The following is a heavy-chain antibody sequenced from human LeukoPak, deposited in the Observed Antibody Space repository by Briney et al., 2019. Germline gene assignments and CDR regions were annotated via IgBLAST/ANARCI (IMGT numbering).Heavy chain of an antibody. Sequence: SETLSLTCAVYGASFSGYYWCWIRQPPGKGLEWIGEIHHSGSTHYNPSLKSRVTISVDTSKNQFSLKLGSVPAADTAVYYCARVRATGAHDCWGQGTLVTVSS. V-gene: IGHV4-34*01. J-gene: IGHJ4*02. CDR1: GASFSGYY. D-gene: IGHD7-27*01. CDR2: IHHSGST. CDR3: ARVRATGAHDC.